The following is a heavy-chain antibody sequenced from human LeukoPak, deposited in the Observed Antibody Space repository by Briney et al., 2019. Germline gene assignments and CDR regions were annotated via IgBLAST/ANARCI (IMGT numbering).Heavy chain of an antibody. D-gene: IGHD2-2*01. J-gene: IGHJ4*02. CDR3: ARLKLLWSNYFDY. CDR1: GFTFSSYW. V-gene: IGHV3-7*01. Sequence: PGGSLRLSCAASGFTFSSYWMSWVRQAPGEGLEWVANIKQDGSEKYYVDSVKGRFTISRDNAKNSLYLQMNSLRAEDTAVYYCARLKLLWSNYFDYWGQGTLVTVS. CDR2: IKQDGSEK.